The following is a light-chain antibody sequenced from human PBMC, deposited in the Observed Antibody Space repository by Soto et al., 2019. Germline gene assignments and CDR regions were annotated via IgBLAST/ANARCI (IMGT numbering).Light chain of an antibody. J-gene: IGKJ1*01. CDR1: QSVSSN. Sequence: EIVMTQSPATLSVSPGERATLSCRASQSVSSNLAWYQQKPGQAPRLLIYGASTRATGIPARFSGSGSGTAFSLTISSRQSEDFAVYYGQQYNNWRPWTFGQGTKVEIK. V-gene: IGKV3-15*01. CDR3: QQYNNWRPWT. CDR2: GAS.